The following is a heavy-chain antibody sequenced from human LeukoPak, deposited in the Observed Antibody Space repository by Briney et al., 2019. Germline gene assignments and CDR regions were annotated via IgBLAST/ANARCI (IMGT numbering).Heavy chain of an antibody. CDR1: GFTFSSYA. CDR3: AKGGSPSCYSSSGY. D-gene: IGHD2-2*01. CDR2: ISGSGGST. Sequence: GGSLRLSCAASGFTFSSYAMSWVRQAPGKGLEWVSAISGSGGSTYYADSVKGRFTISRDNSKNTLYLQMNSLRGEDTAVYYCAKGGSPSCYSSSGYWGQGTLVTVSS. V-gene: IGHV3-23*01. J-gene: IGHJ4*02.